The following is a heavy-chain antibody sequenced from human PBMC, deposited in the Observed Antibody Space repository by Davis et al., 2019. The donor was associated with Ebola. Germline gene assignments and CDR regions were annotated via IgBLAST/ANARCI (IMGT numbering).Heavy chain of an antibody. CDR3: ARQGTTSWDS. CDR1: GYGFTNYW. D-gene: IGHD2-2*01. CDR2: IIPDDSDA. Sequence: GESLKISCKGSGYGFTNYWIGWVRQMPGKGLEWMGFIIPDDSDATYSPSFQGQVTISVDKSIRTAYLHWNSLKASDTATYYCARQGTTSWDSWGQGTLVTVSS. V-gene: IGHV5-51*01. J-gene: IGHJ4*02.